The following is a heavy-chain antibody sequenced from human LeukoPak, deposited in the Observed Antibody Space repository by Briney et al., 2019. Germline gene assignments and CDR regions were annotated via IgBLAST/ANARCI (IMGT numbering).Heavy chain of an antibody. CDR2: INGDGGSR. V-gene: IGHV3-74*01. J-gene: IGHJ4*02. CDR1: GFTFSTYW. Sequence: GGSLRLSCAASGFTFSTYWMHWVRQAPGKGLVWVSRINGDGGSRNYADSVKGRFTISRDNAKNTLYLQMSSLRVEDTAVYYCASASSHRTAAGGDYWGQGTLVTAST. D-gene: IGHD6-13*01. CDR3: ASASSHRTAAGGDY.